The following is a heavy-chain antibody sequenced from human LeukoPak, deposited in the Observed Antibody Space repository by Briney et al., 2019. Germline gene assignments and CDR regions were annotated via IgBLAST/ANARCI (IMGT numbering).Heavy chain of an antibody. CDR1: GDSVSSNSAA. CDR2: TYYRSKWYN. D-gene: IGHD6-13*01. V-gene: IGHV6-1*01. CDR3: ARGSGYSSSWLLYYYYYMDV. J-gene: IGHJ6*03. Sequence: SQTLSLTCAISGDSVSSNSAAWNWIRQSPSRGLEWLGRTYYRSKWYNDYAVSVKSRITINPDTSKNQLSLQLNSVTPEDTAVYYCARGSGYSSSWLLYYYYYMDVWGKGTTVTVSS.